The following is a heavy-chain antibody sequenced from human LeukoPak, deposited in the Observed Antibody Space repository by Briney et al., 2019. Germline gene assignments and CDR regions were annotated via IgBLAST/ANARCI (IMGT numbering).Heavy chain of an antibody. Sequence: GGSLRLSCAASRFTFNTYAVNWVRQAPGKGLEWVAVIWYDGSNKYYADSVKGRFTISRDNSKNTLYLQMNSLRAEDTAVYYCARDREITMVRGVPPLYGMDVWGQGTTVTVSS. CDR1: RFTFNTYA. J-gene: IGHJ6*02. CDR3: ARDREITMVRGVPPLYGMDV. CDR2: IWYDGSNK. V-gene: IGHV3-33*08. D-gene: IGHD3-10*01.